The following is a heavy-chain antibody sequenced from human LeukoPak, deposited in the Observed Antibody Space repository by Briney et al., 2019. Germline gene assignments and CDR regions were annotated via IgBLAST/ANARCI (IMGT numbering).Heavy chain of an antibody. V-gene: IGHV1-2*02. CDR1: GYTFTGYY. CDR3: ASDVSGWYVRAFDI. D-gene: IGHD6-19*01. Sequence: PGASVKVSCKASGYTFTGYYMHWVRQAPGQGLEWMGWINPNSGGTNYAQKFQGRVTMTRDTSISTAYMELSRLRSDDTAVYYCASDVSGWYVRAFDIWGQGTMVTVSS. J-gene: IGHJ3*02. CDR2: INPNSGGT.